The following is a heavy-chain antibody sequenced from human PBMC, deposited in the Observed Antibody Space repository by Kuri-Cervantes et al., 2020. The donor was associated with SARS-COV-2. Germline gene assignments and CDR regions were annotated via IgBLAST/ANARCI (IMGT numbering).Heavy chain of an antibody. Sequence: GSLRLSCTVSGDSVNIYYWTWIRQPPGKGLEWIAYVSNTGSATHNPSLKGRVTMSLDTSKNQFSLKLRSVTAADTAVYYCARVINWFGPWGQGRQVTVSS. CDR1: GDSVNIYY. CDR2: VSNTGSA. V-gene: IGHV4-59*02. CDR3: ARVINWFGP. J-gene: IGHJ5*02.